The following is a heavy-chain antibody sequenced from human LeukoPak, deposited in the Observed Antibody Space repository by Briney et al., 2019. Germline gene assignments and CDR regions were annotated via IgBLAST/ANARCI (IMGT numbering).Heavy chain of an antibody. V-gene: IGHV4-39*01. D-gene: IGHD6-13*01. CDR2: IYYSGST. CDR1: GGSISSSSYY. J-gene: IGHJ5*02. CDR3: GQQLSHLVDA. Sequence: TSETLSLTCTVSGGSISSSSYYWGWIRQPPGKGLEWIGSIYYSGSTYYNPSLKSRVTISVDTSKNQFSLKLSSVTAADTAVYYCGQQLSHLVDAWGQGTLVTVSS.